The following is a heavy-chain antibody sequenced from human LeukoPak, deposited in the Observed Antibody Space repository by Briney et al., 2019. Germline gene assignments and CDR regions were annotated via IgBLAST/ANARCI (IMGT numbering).Heavy chain of an antibody. D-gene: IGHD3-10*01. J-gene: IGHJ4*02. CDR1: GGSISSSSYY. V-gene: IGHV4-39*07. CDR2: IYYSGST. Sequence: PSETLSLTCTVSGGSISSSSYYWGWIRQPPGKGLEWIGSIYYSGSTYYNPSLKSRVTISVDTSKNQFSLKLSSVTAADTAVYYCARVRGSGYYFDYWGQGTLVTVSS. CDR3: ARVRGSGYYFDY.